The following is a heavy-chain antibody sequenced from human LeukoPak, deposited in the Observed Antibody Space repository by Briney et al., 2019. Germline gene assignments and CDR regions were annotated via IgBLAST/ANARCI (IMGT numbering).Heavy chain of an antibody. J-gene: IGHJ5*02. CDR3: ARDMDTSGHFSWFDP. V-gene: IGHV3-30*03. CDR1: EFSVGSNY. CDR2: IATDGSFA. D-gene: IGHD3-22*01. Sequence: GGSLRLSCAASEFSVGSNYMTWVRQAPGKGLEWLAGIATDGSFAYYADSVKGRFTLSRDNSKNTLYLQMDSLRTEDTAVYYCARDMDTSGHFSWFDPWGQGARVTVSS.